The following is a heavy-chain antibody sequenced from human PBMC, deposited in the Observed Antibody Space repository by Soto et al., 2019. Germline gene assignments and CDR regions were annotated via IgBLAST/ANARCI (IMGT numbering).Heavy chain of an antibody. V-gene: IGHV3-48*02. CDR1: GFTFSSYS. J-gene: IGHJ6*02. Sequence: GGSLRLSCAASGFTFSSYSMNWVRQAPGKGLEWVSYISSSSSTIYYADSVKGRFTISRDNAKNSLYLQMNSLRDEDTAVYYCAREVRGVIITGYYYYGMDVSGQGTTVTVS. CDR3: AREVRGVIITGYYYYGMDV. CDR2: ISSSSSTI. D-gene: IGHD3-10*01.